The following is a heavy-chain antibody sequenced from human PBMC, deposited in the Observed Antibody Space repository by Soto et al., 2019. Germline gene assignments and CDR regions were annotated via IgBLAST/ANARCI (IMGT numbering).Heavy chain of an antibody. CDR1: GVSISSNNW. CDR2: IYHSGST. Sequence: QVQLQESGPGLVKPSATLSLTCAVSGVSISSNNWWSWVRQPPGKGLEWIGEIYHSGSTNYNPSLHTPVTISVDTSKNPFSLKLSSITAADTAVYYSATLKTYPLFGPYNWFDPWGQGTLVTVSS. CDR3: ATLKTYPLFGPYNWFDP. D-gene: IGHD3-3*01. V-gene: IGHV4-4*02. J-gene: IGHJ5*02.